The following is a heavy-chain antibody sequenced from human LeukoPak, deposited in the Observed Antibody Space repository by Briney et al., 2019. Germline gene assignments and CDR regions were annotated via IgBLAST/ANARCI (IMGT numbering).Heavy chain of an antibody. J-gene: IGHJ4*02. CDR1: GFSFSSYG. CDR3: ARDFGYYDSSGYYNGGEDY. Sequence: GGSLRLSCAASGFSFSSYGMHWVRQAPGKGLEWVAVISYDGSNKYYADSVKGRFTISRDNAKNSLYLQMNSLRAEDTAVYYCARDFGYYDSSGYYNGGEDYWGQGTLVTVSS. CDR2: ISYDGSNK. V-gene: IGHV3-30*03. D-gene: IGHD3-22*01.